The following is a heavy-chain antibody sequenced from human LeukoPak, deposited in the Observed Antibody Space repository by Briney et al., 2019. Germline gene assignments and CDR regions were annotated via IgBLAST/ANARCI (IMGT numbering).Heavy chain of an antibody. CDR3: AREGPPYGSRSYAGNWFDP. D-gene: IGHD3-10*01. CDR1: GGSISSGGYS. Sequence: SQTLSLTCAVSGGSISSGGYSWSWIRQPPGKGLEWIGYIYHSGSTYYNPSLKSRVTISVDRSKNQFSLKLSSVTAADTAVYYCAREGPPYGSRSYAGNWFDPWGQGTLVTVSS. J-gene: IGHJ5*02. V-gene: IGHV4-30-2*01. CDR2: IYHSGST.